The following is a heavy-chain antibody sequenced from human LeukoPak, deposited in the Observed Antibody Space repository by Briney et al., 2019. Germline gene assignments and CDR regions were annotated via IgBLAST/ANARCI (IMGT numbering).Heavy chain of an antibody. V-gene: IGHV1-8*01. D-gene: IGHD3-3*01. CDR3: ASAIFPYGWFDP. Sequence: RASVKVSCKASGYTFTSYDINWVRQATGHGLEWMGWMNPNSGNTGYAQKFQGRVTMTRNTSISTAYMELSSLRSEDTAVYYCASAIFPYGWFDPWGQGTLVTVSS. J-gene: IGHJ5*02. CDR1: GYTFTSYD. CDR2: MNPNSGNT.